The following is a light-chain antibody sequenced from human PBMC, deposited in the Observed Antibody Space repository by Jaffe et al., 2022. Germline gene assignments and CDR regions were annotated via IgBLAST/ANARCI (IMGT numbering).Light chain of an antibody. CDR3: QQYYTLPPWT. CDR2: WAS. CDR1: QSVLYNSNNKNY. Sequence: DIVMTQSPDSLAVSLGERATINCKSSQSVLYNSNNKNYLAWYQQKPGQPPKLLIYWASTRESGVPDRFSGSGSGTDFTLTISSLQAEDVAVYYCQQYYTLPPWTFGQGTKVEIK. J-gene: IGKJ1*01. V-gene: IGKV4-1*01.